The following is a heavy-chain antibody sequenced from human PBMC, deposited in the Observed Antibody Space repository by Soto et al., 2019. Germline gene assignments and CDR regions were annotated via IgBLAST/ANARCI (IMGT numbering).Heavy chain of an antibody. CDR2: INHSGRT. D-gene: IGHD6-13*01. J-gene: IGHJ4*02. Sequence: SETLSLTCAVYGGSFSGHYWSWIRQSPGKGLGWIGEINHSGRTNYNPSLKSRVTISVDTSKNQFSLKVSSVTAADTAVYYCASREVGAASQKIDYWGQGTPVTVSS. CDR3: ASREVGAASQKIDY. V-gene: IGHV4-34*01. CDR1: GGSFSGHY.